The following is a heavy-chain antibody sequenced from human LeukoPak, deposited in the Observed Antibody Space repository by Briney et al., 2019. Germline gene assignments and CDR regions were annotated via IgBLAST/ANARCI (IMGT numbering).Heavy chain of an antibody. Sequence: ASVKVSCKASGYTFTNYGVTWVRQAPGQGLEWMGWISAYNGNTNYAQKLQGRVTATTDTSTSTAYMELRSLRSDDTAVYYCARTARSLDTAMVKGPYYGLDVWGQGTTVAVSS. CDR3: ARTARSLDTAMVKGPYYGLDV. CDR2: ISAYNGNT. D-gene: IGHD5-18*01. V-gene: IGHV1-18*01. CDR1: GYTFTNYG. J-gene: IGHJ6*02.